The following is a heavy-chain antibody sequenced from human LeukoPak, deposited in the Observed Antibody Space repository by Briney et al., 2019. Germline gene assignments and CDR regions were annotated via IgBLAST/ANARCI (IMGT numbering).Heavy chain of an antibody. V-gene: IGHV3-23*01. CDR3: AKDLGQQLVHDLFDY. CDR2: ISGSGGST. D-gene: IGHD6-13*01. CDR1: GFTFSSYA. J-gene: IGHJ4*02. Sequence: GGSLRLSCAASGFTFSSYAVSWVRQAPGKGLEWVSAISGSGGSTYYADSVKGRFTISRDNSKNTLYLQMNSLRAEDTAVYYCAKDLGQQLVHDLFDYWGQGTLVTVSS.